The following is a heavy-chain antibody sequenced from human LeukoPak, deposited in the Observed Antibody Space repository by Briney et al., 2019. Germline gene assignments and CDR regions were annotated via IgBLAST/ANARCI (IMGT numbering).Heavy chain of an antibody. CDR3: ARALGDFWSGYPGDYYYYYMDV. J-gene: IGHJ6*03. D-gene: IGHD3-3*01. CDR2: ISAYNGNT. Sequence: ASVKVSCKASGYTFTSYGISWVRQAPGQGLEWMGWISAYNGNTNYAQKLQGRVTMTTDTSTSTAYMELRSLRSDDTAVYYCARALGDFWSGYPGDYYYYYMDVWGKGTTVTVSS. CDR1: GYTFTSYG. V-gene: IGHV1-18*01.